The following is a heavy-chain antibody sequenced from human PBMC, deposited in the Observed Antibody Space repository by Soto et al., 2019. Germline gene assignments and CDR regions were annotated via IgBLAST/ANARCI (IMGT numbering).Heavy chain of an antibody. CDR1: GFTFSSYA. V-gene: IGHV3-23*01. J-gene: IGHJ4*02. CDR3: AKDATFPGVEQTYYFDY. Sequence: EVQLLESGGGLVQPGGSLRLSCAASGFTFSSYAMSWVRQAPGKGLEWVSAISGSGGSTYYADSVKGRFTISRDNSKNTLYLQMNSLRAEDTAVYYCAKDATFPGVEQTYYFDYWGQGTLVTVSS. CDR2: ISGSGGST. D-gene: IGHD3-16*01.